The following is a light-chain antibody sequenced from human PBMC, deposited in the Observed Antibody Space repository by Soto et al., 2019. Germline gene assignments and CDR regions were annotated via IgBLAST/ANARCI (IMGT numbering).Light chain of an antibody. J-gene: IGKJ4*01. Sequence: EIVLTRSPGTLSLSPGERATLSCRASQSVSSSYLAWYQQKPGQAPRLLIYGASSRPTGIPDRVSGSGSGPDFALNSSRLEPEDFAVDYWQQYGRSPTFRGGTKVEIK. CDR3: QQYGRSPT. V-gene: IGKV3-20*01. CDR2: GAS. CDR1: QSVSSSY.